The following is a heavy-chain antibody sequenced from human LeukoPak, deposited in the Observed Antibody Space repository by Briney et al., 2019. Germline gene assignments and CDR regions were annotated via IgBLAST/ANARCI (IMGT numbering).Heavy chain of an antibody. CDR3: AKDQRPDSGYDIDY. D-gene: IGHD5-12*01. CDR2: IYGSGDTT. Sequence: GGSLRLSCAASGFTFSTYSMSWDRQAPRKGLEWVSVIYGSGDTTNYADSVKGRFTISRDNSKNMLYLQMHDLRAEDTAVYYCAKDQRPDSGYDIDYWGQGTLVTVSS. V-gene: IGHV3-23*01. J-gene: IGHJ4*02. CDR1: GFTFSTYS.